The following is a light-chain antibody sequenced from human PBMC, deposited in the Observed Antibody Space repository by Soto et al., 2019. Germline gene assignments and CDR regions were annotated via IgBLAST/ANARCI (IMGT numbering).Light chain of an antibody. CDR1: SSNIETNY. Sequence: QSVLTQPPSASGTPGQRVTISCSGSSSNIETNYVYWYQQFPGTAPKLLIYKTNQRPSGVPDRFSGSKSGTSASLAISGLRSEDEADYYCAAWDDSLNGPVFGGGTQLTVL. J-gene: IGLJ2*01. V-gene: IGLV1-47*01. CDR3: AAWDDSLNGPV. CDR2: KTN.